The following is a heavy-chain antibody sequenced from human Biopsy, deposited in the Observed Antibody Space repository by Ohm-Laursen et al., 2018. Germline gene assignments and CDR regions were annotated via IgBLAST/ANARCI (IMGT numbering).Heavy chain of an antibody. Sequence: SLGLSCAASGFTFSSYAMTWVRQAPGKGLEWVSVINTSGGSTHYAVSVKGRFTISRDNSKNTLYLRMNSLRAEDTAVYYCAKPADSYGSEFYFDYWGQGTLVAVSP. V-gene: IGHV3-23*01. D-gene: IGHD4-17*01. CDR3: AKPADSYGSEFYFDY. J-gene: IGHJ4*02. CDR2: INTSGGST. CDR1: GFTFSSYA.